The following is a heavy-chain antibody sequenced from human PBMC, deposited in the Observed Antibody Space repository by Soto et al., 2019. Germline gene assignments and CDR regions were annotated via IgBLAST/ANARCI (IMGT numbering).Heavy chain of an antibody. Sequence: EVQLLESGGGLVQPGGSLRLSCAASGFTFHNYAMTWVRKAPGKGLEWVSTISGSDDSMYYADSVKGRLTISRDNSKNAMYLQMSSLRAEDTALDYCVKDWTGDTCPWMDVWGQGTTVTVSS. D-gene: IGHD2-8*02. CDR1: GFTFHNYA. CDR2: ISGSDDSM. V-gene: IGHV3-23*01. J-gene: IGHJ6*01. CDR3: VKDWTGDTCPWMDV.